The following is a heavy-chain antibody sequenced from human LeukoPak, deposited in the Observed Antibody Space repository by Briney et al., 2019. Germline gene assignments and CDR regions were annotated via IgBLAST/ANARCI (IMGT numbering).Heavy chain of an antibody. CDR1: GYTFTSFG. J-gene: IGHJ4*02. V-gene: IGHV1-18*01. CDR3: TRDLGVDTTMIFFDY. CDR2: SSAYNGNT. D-gene: IGHD5-18*01. Sequence: ASVKVSCKASGYTFTSFGISWVRQAPGQGLEWMGWSSAYNGNTNYAQKFQGRVTMTTDTSASTAYMEVRSLRSDDTAVYYCTRDLGVDTTMIFFDYWGQGSLVTVSS.